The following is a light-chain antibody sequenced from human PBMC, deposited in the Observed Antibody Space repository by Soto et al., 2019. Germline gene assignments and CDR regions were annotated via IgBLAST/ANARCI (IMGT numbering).Light chain of an antibody. CDR3: QQYGSSPPT. CDR1: QSVSSN. CDR2: GAS. Sequence: EIVMTQSPATLSVSPGERATLSCRASQSVSSNLAWYQQKPGQAPRLLIYGASSRATGIPVRFSGSGSGTDFTLTISRLEPEDFALYYCQQYGSSPPTFGQGTKVDIK. J-gene: IGKJ1*01. V-gene: IGKV3-20*01.